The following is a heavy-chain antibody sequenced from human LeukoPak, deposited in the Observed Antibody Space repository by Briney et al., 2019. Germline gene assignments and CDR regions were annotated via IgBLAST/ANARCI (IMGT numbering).Heavy chain of an antibody. CDR3: ARDYD. CDR2: IEQNGSEK. V-gene: IGHV3-7*04. CDR1: GFTFSTYL. D-gene: IGHD3-16*01. Sequence: GGSLRLSCAASGFTFSTYLMTWVRQAPGKGLEWVANIEQNGSEKFYVDSVKGRFTISRDNAKNSLYLQMNSLRVEDTAVYYCARDYDWGQGTLVTVSS. J-gene: IGHJ4*02.